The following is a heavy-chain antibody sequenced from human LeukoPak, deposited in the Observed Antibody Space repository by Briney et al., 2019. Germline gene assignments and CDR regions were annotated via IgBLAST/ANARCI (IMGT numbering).Heavy chain of an antibody. CDR1: GGSLSTYY. D-gene: IGHD5-24*01. V-gene: IGHV4-59*01. CDR3: ARGWVRPSDAIDI. J-gene: IGHJ3*02. Sequence: PSETLSLTCSVSGGSLSTYYWSWIRQPPGKGLEWIGYIYFSGSTNYNPSLKSRVTISVDTSKNQFSLKLSSVTAADTAVYYCARGWVRPSDAIDIWGQGTMVTVSS. CDR2: IYFSGST.